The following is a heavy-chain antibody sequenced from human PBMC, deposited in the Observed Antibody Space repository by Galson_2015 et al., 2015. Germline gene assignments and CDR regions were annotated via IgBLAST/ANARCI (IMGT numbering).Heavy chain of an antibody. CDR1: GFTFSSYW. Sequence: SLRLSCAASGFTFSSYWMSWVRQAPGKGLEWVANIQQDGSEKYYVDSVKGRFTISRDNAKNSLYLQMNSLRAEDTAVYYCAREYSLEQQLENHDAFDIWGQGTMVTVSS. V-gene: IGHV3-7*01. J-gene: IGHJ3*02. D-gene: IGHD6-13*01. CDR2: IQQDGSEK. CDR3: AREYSLEQQLENHDAFDI.